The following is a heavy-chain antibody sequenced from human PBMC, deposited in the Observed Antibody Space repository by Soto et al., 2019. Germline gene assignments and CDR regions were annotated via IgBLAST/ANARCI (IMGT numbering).Heavy chain of an antibody. J-gene: IGHJ4*02. Sequence: GGSLRLSCTVSGFAFNNYGINWVRQAPGKGLEWVSSISKSDYTYYSDSVKGRFTISRDNAKNSVSLQMNTLRVEDTAVYYCAREDSIIIPAVSDFWGQGTLGTSPQ. V-gene: IGHV3-21*01. CDR3: AREDSIIIPAVSDF. D-gene: IGHD2-2*01. CDR1: GFAFNNYG. CDR2: ISKSDYT.